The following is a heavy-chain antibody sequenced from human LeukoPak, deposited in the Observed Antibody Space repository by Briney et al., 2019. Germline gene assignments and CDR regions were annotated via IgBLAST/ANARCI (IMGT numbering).Heavy chain of an antibody. J-gene: IGHJ4*02. CDR3: ARVGDTAMGY. V-gene: IGHV4-39*07. Sequence: PSETLSLTCTVSGDSIGGSNYYWAWIRQPPGKGLEWIGTIYYSGSTYYNPSLKSRVTISVDTSKNQFSLKLSSVTAADTAVYYCARVGDTAMGYWGQGTLVTVSS. CDR1: GDSIGGSNYY. CDR2: IYYSGST. D-gene: IGHD5-18*01.